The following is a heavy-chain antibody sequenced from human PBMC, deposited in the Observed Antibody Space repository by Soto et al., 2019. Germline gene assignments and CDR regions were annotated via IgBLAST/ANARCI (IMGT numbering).Heavy chain of an antibody. Sequence: QVQLVQSGAEVKKPGSSVKVSCKASGGTFSSYTISWVRQAPGQGLEWMGGIIPIFGTANYAQKFQGRVTIIADESTSTAYMELSSLRSEDTAVYYCARVSAAANVDYWGQGTLVTVSS. J-gene: IGHJ4*02. CDR2: IIPIFGTA. V-gene: IGHV1-69*01. CDR1: GGTFSSYT. D-gene: IGHD2-2*01. CDR3: ARVSAAANVDY.